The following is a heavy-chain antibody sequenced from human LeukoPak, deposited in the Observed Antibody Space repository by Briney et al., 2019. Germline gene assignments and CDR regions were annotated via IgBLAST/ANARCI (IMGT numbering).Heavy chain of an antibody. CDR2: IYSGGTT. CDR1: GFTVNSNF. CDR3: ARDGYGKNYMDV. J-gene: IGHJ6*03. V-gene: IGHV3-53*01. Sequence: GGSLRLSCAASGFTVNSNFMSWVRQAPGKGLEWVSVIYSGGTTYYADSVKGRFTISRDKSKNTLSLEMDNLRAEDTAVYYCARDGYGKNYMDVWGKGTTVTVSS. D-gene: IGHD1-1*01.